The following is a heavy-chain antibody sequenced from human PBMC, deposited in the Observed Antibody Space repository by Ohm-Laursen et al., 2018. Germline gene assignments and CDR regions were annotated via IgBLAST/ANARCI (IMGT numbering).Heavy chain of an antibody. CDR3: ARGRAPLDYYGMDV. J-gene: IGHJ6*02. CDR2: INHSGST. CDR1: GGSSSGYY. Sequence: GTLSLTCAVYGGSSSGYYWSWIRQPPGKGLEWIGEINHSGSTNYNPSLKSRVTISVDTSKNQFSLKLNSVTAADTAVYYCARGRAPLDYYGMDVWGQGTSVTVSS. D-gene: IGHD3-10*01. V-gene: IGHV4-34*01.